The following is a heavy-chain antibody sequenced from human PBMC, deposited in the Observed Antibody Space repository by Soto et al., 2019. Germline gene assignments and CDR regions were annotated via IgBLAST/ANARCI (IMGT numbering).Heavy chain of an antibody. D-gene: IGHD3-3*01. J-gene: IGHJ6*02. CDR1: GYTFTGYY. V-gene: IGHV1-2*04. CDR3: ARASLYYDFWSGIAGYDYYYGMDV. CDR2: INPNSGGT. Sequence: GASVKVSCKASGYTFTGYYMHWVRQAPGQGLEWMGWINPNSGGTNYAQKFQGWVTMTRDTSISTAYMELSRLRSDDTAVYYCARASLYYDFWSGIAGYDYYYGMDVWGQGTTVTV.